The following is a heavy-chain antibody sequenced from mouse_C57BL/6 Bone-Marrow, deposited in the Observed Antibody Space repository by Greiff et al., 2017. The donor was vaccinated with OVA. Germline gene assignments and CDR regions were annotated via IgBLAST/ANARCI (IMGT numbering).Heavy chain of an antibody. CDR3: ARGILRSYFDV. J-gene: IGHJ1*03. Sequence: QVQLQQSGSELRSPGSSVKLSCKDFDSDVFPIAYMSWVRQQPGHGFEWIGGILPSIGRTIYGEKFEDKATLDADTLSNTAYLELNSVTSEDSASAYWARGILRSYFDVWGTGTTVTVSS. D-gene: IGHD1-1*01. CDR1: DSDVFPIAY. CDR2: ILPSIGRT. V-gene: IGHV15-2*01.